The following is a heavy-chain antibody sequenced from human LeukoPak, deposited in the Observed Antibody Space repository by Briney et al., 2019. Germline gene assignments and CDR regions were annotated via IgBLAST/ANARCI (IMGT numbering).Heavy chain of an antibody. V-gene: IGHV4-59*08. CDR2: IYYSGST. Sequence: PSETLSLTCAVYGGSFSGYYWSWIRQPPGKGLEWIGYIYYSGSTNYNPSLKSRVTISVDTSKNQFSLKLSSVTAADTAVYYCARRYCSGGTCYGDYWGQGTLVTVSS. CDR1: GGSFSGYY. J-gene: IGHJ4*02. D-gene: IGHD2-15*01. CDR3: ARRYCSGGTCYGDY.